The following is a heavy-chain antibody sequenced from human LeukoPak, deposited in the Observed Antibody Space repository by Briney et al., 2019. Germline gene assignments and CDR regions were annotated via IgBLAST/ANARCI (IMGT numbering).Heavy chain of an antibody. Sequence: PSETLSPTCTVSRGSIRTADYYWAWVRQPPGEGVDWLGSIYFSGTPYFNPSLKSRVAVSIDTSKNQFSLKVTSVNASDTAVYFCARTSSWYAGAWFDSRGQGTLVTVSS. V-gene: IGHV4-39*01. CDR3: ARTSSWYAGAWFDS. J-gene: IGHJ5*01. CDR2: IYFSGTP. D-gene: IGHD6-13*01. CDR1: RGSIRTADYY.